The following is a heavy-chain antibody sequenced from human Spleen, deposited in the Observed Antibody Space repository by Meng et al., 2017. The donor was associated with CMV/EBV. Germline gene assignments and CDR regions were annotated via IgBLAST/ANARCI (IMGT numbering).Heavy chain of an antibody. J-gene: IGHJ5*02. Sequence: ASVKVSCKASGYTFTDYYMHWVRQAPGQGLEWMGWINPESGGTYSAHKFQGRVIMTRDTSISTVYMEMSSLRSDDTAEYYCARSNWNYDEDWFDPWPGNPGHRLL. CDR2: INPESGGT. V-gene: IGHV1-2*07. CDR1: GYTFTDYY. CDR3: ARSNWNYDEDWFDP. D-gene: IGHD1-7*01.